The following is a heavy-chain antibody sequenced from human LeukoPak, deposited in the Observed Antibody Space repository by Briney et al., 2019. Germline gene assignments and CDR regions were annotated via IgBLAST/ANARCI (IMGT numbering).Heavy chain of an antibody. Sequence: GGSLRLSCAASGFTFDDYIMRWVRQAPGKGLEWVSLIGWDGDATYYSDSVKGRFTISRDNSKNSLYLQMNALTTEDTALYYCAKGAEYCGGDCYLTGDYFDYWGRGTLVTVSS. CDR2: IGWDGDAT. CDR1: GFTFDDYI. D-gene: IGHD2-21*02. CDR3: AKGAEYCGGDCYLTGDYFDY. V-gene: IGHV3-43*01. J-gene: IGHJ4*02.